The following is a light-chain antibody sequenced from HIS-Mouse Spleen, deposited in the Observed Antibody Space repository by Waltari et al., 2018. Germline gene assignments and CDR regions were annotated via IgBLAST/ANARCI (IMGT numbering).Light chain of an antibody. J-gene: IGLJ2*01. CDR1: SLRSYH. CDR2: GKN. CDR3: NSRDSSGNHVV. Sequence: SSELTQDPAVSVALGQTVRIKCQGDSLRSYHASWYQQKPGQAPVLVLYGKNNRPSGIPDRFSGSSSGNTASLTITGAQAEDEADYYCNSRDSSGNHVVFGGGTKLTVL. V-gene: IGLV3-19*01.